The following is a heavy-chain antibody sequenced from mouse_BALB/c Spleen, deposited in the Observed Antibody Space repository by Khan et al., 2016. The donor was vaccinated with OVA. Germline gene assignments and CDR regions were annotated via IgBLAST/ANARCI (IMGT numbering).Heavy chain of an antibody. CDR3: ARDRYYYGRGLAY. J-gene: IGHJ3*01. CDR2: IWGDGST. V-gene: IGHV2-6-7*01. Sequence: QVQLKESGPGLVAPSQSLSITCTVSGFSLTGYGVNWVRQPPGKGLEWLGMIWGDGSTDYNSALKSRLSISKDNSKNQVFLKMNSLQTDDTARYXSARDRYYYGRGLAYWGQGTLVTVSA. CDR1: GFSLTGYG. D-gene: IGHD1-1*01.